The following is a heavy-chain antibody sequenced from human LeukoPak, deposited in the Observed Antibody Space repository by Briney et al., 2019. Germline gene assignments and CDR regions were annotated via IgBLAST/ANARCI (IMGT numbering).Heavy chain of an antibody. J-gene: IGHJ5*02. CDR3: AREEYSSGWFWFDP. V-gene: IGHV3-48*01. CDR2: ISSSSSTI. Sequence: PGGSLRLSCAASGFTFSSYSMNWVRQAPGKGLEWVSYISSSSSTIYYADSVKGRFTISRDNAKNSLYLQMNSLRAEDTAVYYCAREEYSSGWFWFDPWGQGTLVTVSS. CDR1: GFTFSSYS. D-gene: IGHD6-19*01.